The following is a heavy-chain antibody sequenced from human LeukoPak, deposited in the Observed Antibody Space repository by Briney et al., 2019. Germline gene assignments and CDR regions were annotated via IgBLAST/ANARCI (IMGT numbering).Heavy chain of an antibody. V-gene: IGHV3-23*01. Sequence: QTGGSLRLSCAASGFTFSSYAMSWVRQAPGKGLEWVSAISGSGGSTYYADSVKGRFTISRDNSKNTLYLQMNSLRAEDTAVYYCAKDRYYGDYVNYFDYWGQGTLVTVSS. J-gene: IGHJ4*02. CDR3: AKDRYYGDYVNYFDY. CDR1: GFTFSSYA. D-gene: IGHD4-17*01. CDR2: ISGSGGST.